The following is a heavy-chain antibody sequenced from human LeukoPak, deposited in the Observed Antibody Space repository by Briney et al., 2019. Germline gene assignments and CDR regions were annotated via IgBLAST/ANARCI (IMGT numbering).Heavy chain of an antibody. CDR1: GFTFSNYW. D-gene: IGHD4-23*01. J-gene: IGHJ4*02. CDR2: IKEDGSET. CDR3: ARDWGYSETVTLDY. Sequence: PGGSLRLSCAASGFTFSNYWMSWVRQAPGKGPEWMGNIKEDGSETYYVDSVKGRFTISRDNAKNSLYLQMNSLRAEDTAVYYCARDWGYSETVTLDYWGQGTLVTVSS. V-gene: IGHV3-7*01.